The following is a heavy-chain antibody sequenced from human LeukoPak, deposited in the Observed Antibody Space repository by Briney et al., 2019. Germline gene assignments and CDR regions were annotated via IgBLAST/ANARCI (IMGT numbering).Heavy chain of an antibody. CDR3: ARQGDYGDYFDY. V-gene: IGHV5-51*01. D-gene: IGHD4-17*01. CDR1: GYTFTSYW. J-gene: IGHJ4*02. CDR2: TYPGDSRT. Sequence: GESLKISCKGSGYTFTSYWIVWVRQMPGKGLEWMGITYPGDSRTRYSPSFQGQVTISADKSITTAYLQWNNLQASDTAMYYCARQGDYGDYFDYWGQGTLVTVSS.